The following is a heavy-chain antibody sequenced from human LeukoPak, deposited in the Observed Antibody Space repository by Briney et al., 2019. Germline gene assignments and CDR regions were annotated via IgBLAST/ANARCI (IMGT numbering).Heavy chain of an antibody. V-gene: IGHV3-48*01. CDR1: GFTFSSYS. Sequence: PGGSLRLSCAASGFTFSSYSMNWVRQAPGKGLEWISYISGTGKTIYYADSVKGRFTISRDNAKNSLYLQMNSLTAEDTAVYYCARGHYYYYMDVWGKGTTVTVSS. CDR2: ISGTGKTI. CDR3: ARGHYYYYMDV. J-gene: IGHJ6*03.